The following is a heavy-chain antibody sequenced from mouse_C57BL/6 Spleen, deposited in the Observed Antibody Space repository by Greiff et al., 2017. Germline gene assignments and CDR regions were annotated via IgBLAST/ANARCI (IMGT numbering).Heavy chain of an antibody. CDR3: ARHVGYGSSSYWYFDV. V-gene: IGHV2-6-1*01. CDR1: GFSLTSYG. D-gene: IGHD1-1*01. Sequence: VQRVESGPGLVAPSQSLSITCTVSGFSLTSYGVHWVRQPPGKGLEWLVVIWSDGSTTYTSAIKSRLSISKDNSKSQVFLKMNSLQTDDTAMYYCARHVGYGSSSYWYFDVWGTGTTVTVSS. CDR2: IWSDGST. J-gene: IGHJ1*03.